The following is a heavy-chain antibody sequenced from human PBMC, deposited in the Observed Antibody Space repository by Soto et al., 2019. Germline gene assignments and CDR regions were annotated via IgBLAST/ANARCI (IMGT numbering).Heavy chain of an antibody. CDR3: ARGSAARRNVWSGYPNYYYYMDV. CDR2: INHRGST. Sequence: SETLSLTCAVYGGSFSGYYWSWIRQPPGKGREWIGEINHRGSTNYNPSLKSRVTRSVDTSKNHFSLKLSSVTAADTAVYYCARGSAARRNVWSGYPNYYYYMDVWGKGTTVTVSS. J-gene: IGHJ6*03. V-gene: IGHV4-34*01. CDR1: GGSFSGYY. D-gene: IGHD3-3*01.